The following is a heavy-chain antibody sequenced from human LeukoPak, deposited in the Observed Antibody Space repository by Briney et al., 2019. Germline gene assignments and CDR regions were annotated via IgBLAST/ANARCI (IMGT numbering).Heavy chain of an antibody. D-gene: IGHD6-13*01. CDR3: ARDLEQQLTQPPGDGFQH. CDR1: GFTFSSYS. CDR2: ISSSSSYI. Sequence: GGSLRLSCAASGFTFSSYSMNWVRQAPGKGLEWVSSISSSSSYIYYADSVKGRFTISRDNAKNSLYLQMNSLRAEDTAVYYCARDLEQQLTQPPGDGFQHWGQGTLVTVSS. J-gene: IGHJ1*01. V-gene: IGHV3-21*01.